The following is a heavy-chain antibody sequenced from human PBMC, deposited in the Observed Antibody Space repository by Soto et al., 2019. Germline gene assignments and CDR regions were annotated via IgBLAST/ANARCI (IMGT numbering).Heavy chain of an antibody. CDR3: AHRATMTIFGLIIDNGIWFDP. J-gene: IGHJ5*02. CDR2: IYWDGDK. V-gene: IGHV2-5*02. CDR1: GFSLSTSGAA. Sequence: QINLIESGPPLVKPTQTLTLTYTFSGFSLSTSGAAVGWVRQPPGRALEWLALIYWDGDKRYNASLGNRLTITKDTSMNQVVLTLTNVDPADTATYYCAHRATMTIFGLIIDNGIWFDPWGQGTRVIVSS. D-gene: IGHD3-3*01.